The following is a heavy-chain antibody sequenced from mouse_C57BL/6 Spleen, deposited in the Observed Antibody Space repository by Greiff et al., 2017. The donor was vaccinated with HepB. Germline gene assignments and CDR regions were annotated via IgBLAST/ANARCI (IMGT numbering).Heavy chain of an antibody. CDR3: ARRVYYGNPYAMDY. V-gene: IGHV1-55*01. D-gene: IGHD2-1*01. J-gene: IGHJ4*01. CDR1: GYTFSSYW. Sequence: QVQLQQPGAELVKPGASVKMSCKASGYTFSSYWITWVKQRPGQGLEWIGDIYPGSGSTNYNEKFKSKATLTVDTSSSTAYMQLSSLTSEDSAVYYCARRVYYGNPYAMDYWGQGTSVTVSS. CDR2: IYPGSGST.